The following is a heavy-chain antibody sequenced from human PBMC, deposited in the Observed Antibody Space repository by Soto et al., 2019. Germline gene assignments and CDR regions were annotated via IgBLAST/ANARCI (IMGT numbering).Heavy chain of an antibody. D-gene: IGHD6-13*01. CDR3: AKDERYSSSWYPGWFDP. CDR1: GFSFSSYA. CDR2: ISGSGGST. J-gene: IGHJ5*02. V-gene: IGHV3-23*01. Sequence: PGGSLRLSCAASGFSFSSYAMSWVRQAPGKGLEWVSAISGSGGSTYYADSVKGRFTISRDNSKNTLYLQMNSLRAEDTAVYYCAKDERYSSSWYPGWFDPWGQGTLVTVSS.